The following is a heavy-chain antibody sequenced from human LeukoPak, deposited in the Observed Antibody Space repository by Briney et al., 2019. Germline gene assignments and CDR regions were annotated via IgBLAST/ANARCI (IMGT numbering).Heavy chain of an antibody. CDR2: IYYSGST. CDR3: ARDRRTSSTPNDAFDI. D-gene: IGHD6-13*01. V-gene: IGHV4-59*01. J-gene: IGHJ3*02. CDR1: GGSISSYY. Sequence: SETLSLTCTVSGGSISSYYWSWLRQPPGEGLEWIGYIYYSGSTNYNPSLKSRVTISVDTSKNKFSLKLSSVTAADTAVYYCARDRRTSSTPNDAFDIWGQGTMVTVSS.